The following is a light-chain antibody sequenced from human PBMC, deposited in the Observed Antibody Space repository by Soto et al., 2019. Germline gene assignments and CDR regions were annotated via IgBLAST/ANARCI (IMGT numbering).Light chain of an antibody. CDR1: SGHSSYA. V-gene: IGLV4-69*01. CDR2: LNSDGSH. CDR3: QTWGTGIQV. Sequence: QPVLTQSPSASASLGASVKLTCTLSSGHSSYAIAWHQQQPEKGPRYLMKLNSDGSHSKGDEIPDRFSGSSSGAERYLTISSLQSEDESYYSCQTWGTGIQVFGGGTKLTVL. J-gene: IGLJ2*01.